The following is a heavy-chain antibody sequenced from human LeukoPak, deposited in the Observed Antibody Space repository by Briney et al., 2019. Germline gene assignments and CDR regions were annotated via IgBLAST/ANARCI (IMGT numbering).Heavy chain of an antibody. V-gene: IGHV3-21*01. J-gene: IGHJ4*02. Sequence: GGSLRLSCAASGFTFSSYSMNWVRQAPGKGLEWVSSISSSSSYICYADSVKGRFTTSRDNAKNSLYLQMNSLRAEDTAVYYCARGIAAADPFDYWGQGALVTVSS. CDR1: GFTFSSYS. CDR2: ISSSSSYI. CDR3: ARGIAAADPFDY. D-gene: IGHD6-13*01.